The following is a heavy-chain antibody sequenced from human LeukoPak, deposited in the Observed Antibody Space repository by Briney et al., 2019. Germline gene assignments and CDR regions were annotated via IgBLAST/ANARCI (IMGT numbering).Heavy chain of an antibody. CDR3: ARGRVAGTKGTVDY. CDR2: ISAYNGNT. Sequence: ASVKVSCKVSGNSLIYLSMHWVRQAPGQGLEWMGWISAYNGNTNYAQKLQGRVTMTTDTSTSTAYMELRSLRSDDTAVYYCARGRVAGTKGTVDYWGQGTLVTVSS. D-gene: IGHD6-19*01. J-gene: IGHJ4*02. V-gene: IGHV1-18*01. CDR1: GNSLIYLS.